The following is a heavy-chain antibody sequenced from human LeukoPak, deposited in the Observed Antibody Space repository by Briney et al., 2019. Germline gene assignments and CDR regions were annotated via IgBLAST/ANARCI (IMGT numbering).Heavy chain of an antibody. CDR2: INSDGRST. CDR3: AKAKMGDYVGDAFDI. CDR1: GFPLSGYW. V-gene: IGHV3-74*03. D-gene: IGHD3-10*02. Sequence: PGGSLRLSCAASGFPLSGYWMHWVRQGPGKGLVWVSRINSDGRSTAYADSVKGRFTISRDNAKNTLYLQMDSLRAEDTAVYYCAKAKMGDYVGDAFDIWGQGTMVTVSS. J-gene: IGHJ3*02.